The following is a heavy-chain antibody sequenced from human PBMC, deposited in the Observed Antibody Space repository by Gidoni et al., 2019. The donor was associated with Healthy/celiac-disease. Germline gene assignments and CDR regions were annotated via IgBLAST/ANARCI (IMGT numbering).Heavy chain of an antibody. CDR3: ARAIAAAGTDAFDI. CDR2: INAGNGNT. D-gene: IGHD6-13*01. J-gene: IGHJ3*02. V-gene: IGHV1-3*01. Sequence: QVQLVQSGAEVKKPGASVKVSCKASGYTFTSYAMHWVRQATGQRLEWMGWINAGNGNTKYSQKFQGRVTITRDTSASTAYMELSSLRSEDTAVYYCARAIAAAGTDAFDIWGQGTMVTVSS. CDR1: GYTFTSYA.